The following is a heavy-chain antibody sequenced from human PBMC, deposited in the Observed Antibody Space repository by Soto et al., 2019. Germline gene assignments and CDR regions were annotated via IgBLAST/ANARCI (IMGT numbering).Heavy chain of an antibody. V-gene: IGHV1-2*04. CDR2: INPNSGGT. J-gene: IGHJ4*02. CDR3: AHAPHDILTGYLVRTFDY. CDR1: GYIFTGYY. Sequence: ASVKVSCKASGYIFTGYYLHWVRQAPGQGLEWVGWINPNSGGTSYAQKFQGWLTITKDTSKNQVVLTMTNMDPVDTATYYCAHAPHDILTGYLVRTFDYWGQGTLVTVSS. D-gene: IGHD3-9*01.